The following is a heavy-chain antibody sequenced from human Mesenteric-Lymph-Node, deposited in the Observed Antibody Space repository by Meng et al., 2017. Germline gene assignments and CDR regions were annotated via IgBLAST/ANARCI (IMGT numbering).Heavy chain of an antibody. CDR1: GFTFSDHH. D-gene: IGHD5-18*01. J-gene: IGHJ4*02. CDR2: ISSSGNII. CDR3: ARGIQIWRF. Sequence: QVQLVESGGGVVKPGGSLRLSCAASGFTFSDHHMTWIRQAPGKGLECISYISSSGNIIHYADSVKGRFTISRDNAKNSLSLQMNSLRAEDTAIYYCARGIQIWRFWGQGTLVTVSS. V-gene: IGHV3-11*01.